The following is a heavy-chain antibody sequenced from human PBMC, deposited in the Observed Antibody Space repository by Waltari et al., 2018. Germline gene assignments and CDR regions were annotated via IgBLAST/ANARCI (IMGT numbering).Heavy chain of an antibody. CDR1: GCPLSSSRYY. CDR3: ARRLLSWFDP. Sequence: QLQLQESGPGLVKPSETLSLTCTVSGCPLSSSRYYWGWIRPPPGKGLEWIGSIYYSGSTYYNPSLKSRVTISVDTSKNQFSLKLSSVTAADTAVYYCARRLLSWFDPWGQGTLVTVSS. D-gene: IGHD3-10*01. V-gene: IGHV4-39*01. CDR2: IYYSGST. J-gene: IGHJ5*02.